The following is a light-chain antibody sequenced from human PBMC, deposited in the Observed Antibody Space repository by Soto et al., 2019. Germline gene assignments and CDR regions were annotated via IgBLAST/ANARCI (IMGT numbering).Light chain of an antibody. V-gene: IGLV2-14*01. CDR2: EVS. CDR3: SSYTSSSPCV. J-gene: IGLJ1*01. CDR1: SSDVGFYKY. Sequence: QSVLTQPASVSGSPGQSITISCTGTSSDVGFYKYVSWYQHHPGKAPKLMIYEVSNRPSGVSNRFSGSKSGNTASLTISGLQAEDEADYYCSSYTSSSPCVFGTGNKV.